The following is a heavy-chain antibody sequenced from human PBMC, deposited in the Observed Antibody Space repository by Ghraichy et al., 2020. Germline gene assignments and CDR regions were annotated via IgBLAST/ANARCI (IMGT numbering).Heavy chain of an antibody. D-gene: IGHD3-22*01. Sequence: GGSLRLSCAASGFTFSSYAMSWVRQAPWKGLEWVSAISGSGGSTYYADSVKGRFTISRDNSKNTLYLQMNSLRAEDMAVYYCAMSSDYDSSGYLYFDYWGQGTLVTVSS. CDR1: GFTFSSYA. V-gene: IGHV3-23*01. CDR2: ISGSGGST. J-gene: IGHJ4*02. CDR3: AMSSDYDSSGYLYFDY.